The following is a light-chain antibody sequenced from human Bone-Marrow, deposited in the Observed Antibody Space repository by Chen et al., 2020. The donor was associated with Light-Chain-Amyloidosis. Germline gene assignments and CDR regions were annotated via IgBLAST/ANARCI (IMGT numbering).Light chain of an antibody. Sequence: DIVMTQSPVSLAVSLGERATINCKSSQSVLYSSNNKNYLAWYQQKTGQPPKLLIYWASIRESGVPDRFSGSGSGTDFTLTITTLQAEDVAVYYCQQHYDTPWTFGQGTKVEIK. CDR1: QSVLYSSNNKNY. V-gene: IGKV4-1*01. J-gene: IGKJ1*01. CDR2: WAS. CDR3: QQHYDTPWT.